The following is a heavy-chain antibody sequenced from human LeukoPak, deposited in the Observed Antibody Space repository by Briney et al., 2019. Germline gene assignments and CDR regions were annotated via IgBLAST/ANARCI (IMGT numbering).Heavy chain of an antibody. V-gene: IGHV4-34*01. Sequence: SETLSLTCAVYGGSFSGYYWSWIRQPPGKGLEWIGEINHSGSTNYNPSLKSRVTISVDTSKNQFSLKLSSVTAADTAVYYCARGRRGSGLRYAFDIWGQGTMVTVSS. CDR2: INHSGST. D-gene: IGHD2-15*01. CDR3: ARGRRGSGLRYAFDI. CDR1: GGSFSGYY. J-gene: IGHJ3*02.